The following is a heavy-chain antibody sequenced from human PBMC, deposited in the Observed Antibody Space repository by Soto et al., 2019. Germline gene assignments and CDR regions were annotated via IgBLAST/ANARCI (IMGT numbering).Heavy chain of an antibody. J-gene: IGHJ2*01. V-gene: IGHV3-23*01. Sequence: EVQLLDSGGGLVQPGGSLRLSCAASGFTFSGYALTWVRQAPGKGLEWVSAISGGGDATFYADSVKGRFTISRDNCKNTLYRQMNTLRAEDTAVYYCARKVSGSTGRPDLWYFDLWGRGTLVTVSS. CDR3: ARKVSGSTGRPDLWYFDL. CDR2: ISGGGDAT. D-gene: IGHD3-10*01. CDR1: GFTFSGYA.